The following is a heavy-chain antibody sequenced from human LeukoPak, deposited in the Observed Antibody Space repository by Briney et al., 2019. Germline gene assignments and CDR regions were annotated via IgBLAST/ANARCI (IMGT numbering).Heavy chain of an antibody. Sequence: GGSLRLSCAASGFTFSSYSMNWVRQAPGKGPEWVSSISSSSSYIYYADSVKGRFTISRDNAKNSLYLQMNSLRAEDTAVYYCAREGVWGSYRPSSVRYWGQGTLVTVSS. J-gene: IGHJ4*02. CDR2: ISSSSSYI. D-gene: IGHD3-16*02. V-gene: IGHV3-21*01. CDR1: GFTFSSYS. CDR3: AREGVWGSYRPSSVRY.